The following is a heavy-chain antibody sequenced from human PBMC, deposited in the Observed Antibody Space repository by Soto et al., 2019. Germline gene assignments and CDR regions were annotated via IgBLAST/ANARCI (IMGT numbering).Heavy chain of an antibody. CDR1: GFTFSSYA. V-gene: IGHV3-23*01. J-gene: IGHJ4*02. D-gene: IGHD2-2*01. CDR3: AKVRPIYGCSSTSCYRRGFDY. CDR2: ISGSGGST. Sequence: PGGSLRLSCAASGFTFSSYAMSWVRQAPGKGLEWVSAISGSGGSTYYADSVKGRFTISRDNSKNTLYLQMNSLRAEDTAVYYCAKVRPIYGCSSTSCYRRGFDYWGQGTLVTVSS.